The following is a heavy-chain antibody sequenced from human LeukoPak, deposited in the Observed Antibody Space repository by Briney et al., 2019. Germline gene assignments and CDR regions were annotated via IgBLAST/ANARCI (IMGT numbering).Heavy chain of an antibody. CDR1: GFTFSSYG. CDR2: ISYDGSNK. Sequence: GGSLRLSCAASGFTFSSYGMHWVRQAPGKGLEWVAVISYDGSNKYYADSVKGRFTISRDNSKNTLYLQMNSLRAEDTAVYYCAKAIVGATTGDYWGQGTLGTVSS. CDR3: AKAIVGATTGDY. D-gene: IGHD1-26*01. J-gene: IGHJ4*02. V-gene: IGHV3-30*18.